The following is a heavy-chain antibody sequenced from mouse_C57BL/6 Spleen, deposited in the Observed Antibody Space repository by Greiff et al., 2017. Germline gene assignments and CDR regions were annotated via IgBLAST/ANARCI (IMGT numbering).Heavy chain of an antibody. CDR3: VKAPYDYRYFDV. J-gene: IGHJ1*03. CDR2: LRNKANGYTT. Sequence: EVKLMESGGGLVQPGASLRLSCAASGFTFTDYYMSWVRQPPGKAPGWLALLRNKANGYTTEYTASVKGRFTISRDNSQNILYLQMNTLRAEDSATYYCVKAPYDYRYFDVWGTGTTVTVSS. D-gene: IGHD2-4*01. V-gene: IGHV7-4*01. CDR1: GFTFTDYY.